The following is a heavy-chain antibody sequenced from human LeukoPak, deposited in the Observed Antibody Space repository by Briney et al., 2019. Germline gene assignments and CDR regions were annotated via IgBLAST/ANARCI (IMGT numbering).Heavy chain of an antibody. V-gene: IGHV3-9*01. J-gene: IGHJ6*02. D-gene: IGHD6-13*01. CDR2: ISWISGSI. Sequence: AGGSLRHSCAASGFTFDDYAMHWVRQAPGKGLEWVSGISWISGSIGHADSVKGRFTISRDNAKNSLYLQMNSLRAEDTALYYCAKASRPYSSSWYDYYGMDVWGQGTTVTVSS. CDR1: GFTFDDYA. CDR3: AKASRPYSSSWYDYYGMDV.